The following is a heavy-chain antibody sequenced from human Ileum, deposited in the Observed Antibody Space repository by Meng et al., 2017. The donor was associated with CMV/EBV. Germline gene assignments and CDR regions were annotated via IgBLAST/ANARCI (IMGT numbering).Heavy chain of an antibody. CDR1: GGTLSSYA. Sequence: SGGTLSSYAISWVRQAPGQGLEWMGGIIPIFGTANYAQKFQGRVTITTGESTSTAYMELSSLRSEDTAVYYCARGSAIFGSGGWFDPWGQGTLVTVSS. D-gene: IGHD3-3*01. CDR3: ARGSAIFGSGGWFDP. V-gene: IGHV1-69*05. CDR2: IIPIFGTA. J-gene: IGHJ5*02.